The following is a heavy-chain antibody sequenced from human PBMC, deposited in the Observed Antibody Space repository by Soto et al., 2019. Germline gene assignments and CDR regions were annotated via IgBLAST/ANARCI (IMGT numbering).Heavy chain of an antibody. D-gene: IGHD6-19*01. V-gene: IGHV4-39*01. Sequence: SETLSLTCSVSGGSISNSSYLWGWVRQPPGKGLQWIGSVSHIGSTNYNPSLKSRLTISVGTSKTQSSLRLDSVTAADTAVYYCSRIAVSGPRTGFDYWGQGILVIVSS. CDR1: GGSISNSSYL. CDR3: SRIAVSGPRTGFDY. J-gene: IGHJ4*02. CDR2: VSHIGST.